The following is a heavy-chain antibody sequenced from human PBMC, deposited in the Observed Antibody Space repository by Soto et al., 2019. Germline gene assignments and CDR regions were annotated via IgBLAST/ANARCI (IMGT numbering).Heavy chain of an antibody. J-gene: IGHJ6*02. V-gene: IGHV5-51*01. D-gene: IGHD4-17*01. Sequence: GESLKISCKGSEYTFTNYWIGWVRQMPGKGLEWMGIIYPHDSDTRYSPSFQGQVTISANKSISTAYLQWSSLKASDTAMDYCARLTTARSKDLSCHYRSIDVWGLGTTVTFSS. CDR2: IYPHDSDT. CDR1: EYTFTNYW. CDR3: ARLTTARSKDLSCHYRSIDV.